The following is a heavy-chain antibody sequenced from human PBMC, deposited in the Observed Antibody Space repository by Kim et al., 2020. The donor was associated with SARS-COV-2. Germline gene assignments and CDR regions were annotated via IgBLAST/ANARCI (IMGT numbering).Heavy chain of an antibody. V-gene: IGHV1-18*01. CDR1: GYTFTTYG. Sequence: ASVKVSCTASGYTFTTYGISWVRQAPGQGLEWMAWISAHNGDTNYAQNLQGRVTVTTDTSTRTAYMEMRTLRSDDTAVYYCARDRDRSLDYWGQGTLVTVSS. CDR3: ARDRDRSLDY. J-gene: IGHJ4*02. CDR2: ISAHNGDT.